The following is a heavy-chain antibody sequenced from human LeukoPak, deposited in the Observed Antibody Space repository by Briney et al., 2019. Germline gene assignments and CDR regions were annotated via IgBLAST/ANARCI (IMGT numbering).Heavy chain of an antibody. CDR3: VREWANQRQRRDD. CDR1: GFSVSSNF. J-gene: IGHJ4*02. Sequence: GGSLRLSCAASGFSVSSNFMSWIRQAAGRGLECVSVIYAGGTTHYIDSVKGRFTISRDNSNNTVFLQMNSLRGDDTAVYYCVREWANQRQRRDDWGQGTLVTVSS. D-gene: IGHD1-14*01. V-gene: IGHV3-53*01. CDR2: IYAGGTT.